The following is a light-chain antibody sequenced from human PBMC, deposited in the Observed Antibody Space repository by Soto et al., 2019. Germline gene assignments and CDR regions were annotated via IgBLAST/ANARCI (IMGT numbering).Light chain of an antibody. CDR2: TAS. CDR3: QQSYSTLLT. CDR1: QGVNSY. J-gene: IGKJ4*01. Sequence: DIQLTQSPSFLSASVGDRVTVTCRASQGVNSYLAWHQQKPGKAPQLLIYTASSLQSGVPSRFSGSGSGTDFTLTISSLQPEDFATYYCQQSYSTLLTFGGGTKVDIK. V-gene: IGKV1-39*01.